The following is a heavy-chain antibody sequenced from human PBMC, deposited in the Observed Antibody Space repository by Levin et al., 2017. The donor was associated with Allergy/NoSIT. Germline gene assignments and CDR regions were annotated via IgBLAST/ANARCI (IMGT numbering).Heavy chain of an antibody. J-gene: IGHJ4*02. Sequence: SSETLSLTCAVYGGSFSGYYWSWIRQPPGKGLEWIGEINHSGSTNYNPSLKSRVTISVDTSKNQFSLKLSSVTAADTAVYYCAREVNYFDYWGQGTLVTVSS. CDR1: GGSFSGYY. D-gene: IGHD3-22*01. CDR2: INHSGST. CDR3: AREVNYFDY. V-gene: IGHV4-34*01.